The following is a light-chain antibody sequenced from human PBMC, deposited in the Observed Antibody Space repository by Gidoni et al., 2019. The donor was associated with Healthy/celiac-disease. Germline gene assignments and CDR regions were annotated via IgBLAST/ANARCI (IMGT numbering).Light chain of an antibody. CDR2: DAS. CDR3: QQYGNLPLT. J-gene: IGKJ4*01. Sequence: DIQMTQSPSSLSASVGDRVTITCKASQDISNYLNWYQQKPGKAPKLLIYDASHLETGVPSRFSGSGTGTDFTFTISSLQPEDISTYYCQQYGNLPLTFXGXTKVXIK. CDR1: QDISNY. V-gene: IGKV1-33*01.